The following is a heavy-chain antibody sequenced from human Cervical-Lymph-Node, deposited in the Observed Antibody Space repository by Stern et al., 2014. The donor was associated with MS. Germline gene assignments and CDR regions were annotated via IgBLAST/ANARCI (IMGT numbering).Heavy chain of an antibody. CDR2: IHPSGTA. D-gene: IGHD5-18*01. J-gene: IGHJ4*02. V-gene: IGHV4-61*02. CDR1: GGSISSGSDY. CDR3: ASGYRIFDY. Sequence: VQLVQSGPGLVKPSQTLSLTCTVSGGSISSGSDYWSWIRQPVGKGLEWIGRIHPSGTAYYTPSLKSRVTISTDTSRNQFSRELNSATAADTAIYYCASGYRIFDYWGQGILVTVSS.